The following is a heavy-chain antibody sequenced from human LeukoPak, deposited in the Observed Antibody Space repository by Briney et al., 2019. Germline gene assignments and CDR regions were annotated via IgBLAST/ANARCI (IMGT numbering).Heavy chain of an antibody. J-gene: IGHJ5*02. CDR3: ARDGLSATVSSYNWFDP. CDR2: IIPIFGTA. D-gene: IGHD4-11*01. CDR1: GGTFSSYA. Sequence: SVKVSCKAPGGTFSSYAISWVRQAPGQGLEWMGGIIPIFGTANYAQKFQGRVTITADESTSTAYMELSSLRSEDTAVYYCARDGLSATVSSYNWFDPWGQGTLVTVSS. V-gene: IGHV1-69*13.